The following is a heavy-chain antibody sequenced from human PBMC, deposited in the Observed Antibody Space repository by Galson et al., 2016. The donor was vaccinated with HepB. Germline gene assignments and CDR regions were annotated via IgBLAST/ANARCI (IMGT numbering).Heavy chain of an antibody. Sequence: SLRLSCAASGFTFSSYAMSWVRQAPGKGLEWVSAISGSGGSTYYADSVKGRFTISRDNSKNTLYLQMSSLRAEDTAVYYCARGVAATSGGNFDYWGQGTLVTVSS. V-gene: IGHV3-23*01. CDR2: ISGSGGST. CDR3: ARGVAATSGGNFDY. CDR1: GFTFSSYA. J-gene: IGHJ4*02. D-gene: IGHD2-15*01.